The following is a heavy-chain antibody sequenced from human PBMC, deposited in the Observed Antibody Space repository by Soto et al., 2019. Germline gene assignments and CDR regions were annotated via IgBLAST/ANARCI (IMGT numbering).Heavy chain of an antibody. CDR1: GGSFSGYY. V-gene: IGHV4-34*01. CDR3: ARSCTNYYDSSGYYRYYYYGMDV. D-gene: IGHD3-22*01. J-gene: IGHJ6*02. Sequence: SETLSLTCAVYGGSFSGYYWSWIRQPPGKGLEWIGEINHSGSTNYNPSLKSRVTISVDTSKNQFSLKLSSVTAADTAVYYCARSCTNYYDSSGYYRYYYYGMDVWGQGTAVTVSS. CDR2: INHSGST.